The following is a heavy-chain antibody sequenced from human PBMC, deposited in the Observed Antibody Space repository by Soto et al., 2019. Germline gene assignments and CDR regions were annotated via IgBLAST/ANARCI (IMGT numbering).Heavy chain of an antibody. D-gene: IGHD2-2*01. V-gene: IGHV4-31*01. CDR1: GGSISSGGYY. CDR3: ARVVLVPAAMLDY. Sequence: QVQLQESGPGLVKPSQTLSLTCTVSGGSISSGGYYWSWIRQHPGKGLEWIGYIYYSGSTYYNPSRTSLVTIAVDTSKNQCSLKLSSVTAADTAVYYCARVVLVPAAMLDYWGQGTLVTVSS. J-gene: IGHJ4*02. CDR2: IYYSGST.